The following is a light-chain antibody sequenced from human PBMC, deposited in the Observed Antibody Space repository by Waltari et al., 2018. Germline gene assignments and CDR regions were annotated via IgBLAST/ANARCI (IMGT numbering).Light chain of an antibody. Sequence: QSVLTQPASVSGSPGQSITISCTGTSSDVGSYNFVSWYQQHPGKAPKLIIFNVSIRPSGVSIRFSGSKSGNTASLTISGLQAEDEADFYCSSFSSGSTPVVFGGGTMLTVL. CDR2: NVS. CDR1: SSDVGSYNF. J-gene: IGLJ2*01. CDR3: SSFSSGSTPVV. V-gene: IGLV2-14*03.